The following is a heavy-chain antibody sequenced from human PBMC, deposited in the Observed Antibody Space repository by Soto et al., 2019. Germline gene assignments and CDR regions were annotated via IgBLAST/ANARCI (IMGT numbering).Heavy chain of an antibody. CDR2: INSDGSST. J-gene: IGHJ6*02. D-gene: IGHD3-10*01. CDR3: ARGWEGPNPVLEVIIYPQYYYGMDV. Sequence: EVQLVESGGGLVQPGGSLRLSCAASGFTFSSYWMHWVRQAPGKGLVWVSRINSDGSSTSYADSVKGRFTISRDNANNTLYLQMNSLRAEETAVYYCARGWEGPNPVLEVIIYPQYYYGMDVWGQGTTVAVSS. V-gene: IGHV3-74*01. CDR1: GFTFSSYW.